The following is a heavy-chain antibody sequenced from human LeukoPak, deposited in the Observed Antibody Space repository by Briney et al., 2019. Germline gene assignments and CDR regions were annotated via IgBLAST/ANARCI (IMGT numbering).Heavy chain of an antibody. CDR3: AKSYGKWEPPEFDY. Sequence: PGGSXRLSCAASGFTFYDYAMHWVRQAPGKGLEWVSGISWNSGNIDYADSVKGRFTISRDNAKNSLYLQMNSLRAEDTALYYCAKSYGKWEPPEFDYWGQGTLVTVSS. CDR1: GFTFYDYA. J-gene: IGHJ4*02. CDR2: ISWNSGNI. D-gene: IGHD1-26*01. V-gene: IGHV3-9*01.